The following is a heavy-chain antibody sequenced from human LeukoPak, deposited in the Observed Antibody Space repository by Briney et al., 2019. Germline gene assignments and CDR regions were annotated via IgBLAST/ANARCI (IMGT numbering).Heavy chain of an antibody. Sequence: SETLSLTCTVSGGSISSYYGSWIRQPAGKGLEWIGRFYSSGSTNYNPSLKSRVTMSVDTSKNQFSLKLSSVTAADTAVYYCARTLYSGYDYVFDYWGQGTLVTVSS. D-gene: IGHD5-12*01. V-gene: IGHV4-4*07. CDR3: ARTLYSGYDYVFDY. J-gene: IGHJ4*02. CDR2: FYSSGST. CDR1: GGSISSYY.